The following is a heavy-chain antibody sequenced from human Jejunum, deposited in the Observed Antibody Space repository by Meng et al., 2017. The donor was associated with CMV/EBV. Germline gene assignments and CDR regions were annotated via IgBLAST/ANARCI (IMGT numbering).Heavy chain of an antibody. Sequence: QLQESVPGLVKPSETLSLTCTVSGGSISSTSYYWVWIRQPPGKGLEWIGGVYYSGNTYYNPSLKSRVTLSVDTSKNQFSLKLNSVTAADTAVYHCARDALREGYFDLWGRGTLVTVSS. J-gene: IGHJ2*01. CDR1: GGSISSTSYY. CDR3: ARDALREGYFDL. D-gene: IGHD4-17*01. CDR2: VYYSGNT. V-gene: IGHV4-39*07.